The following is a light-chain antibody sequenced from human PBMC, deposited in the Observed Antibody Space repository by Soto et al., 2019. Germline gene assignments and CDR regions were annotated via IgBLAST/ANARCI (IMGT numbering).Light chain of an antibody. Sequence: QSVLTQPPSVSAAPGQKVTISCSGSGSNIGNNYVSWYQQLPGTAPKLLIYENNKRPSGIPDRFSGSKSGTSATLGITGLQTGDEADYHCGTLDNSLDAVVFGGGTKVTVL. CDR1: GSNIGNNY. CDR3: GTLDNSLDAVV. V-gene: IGLV1-51*02. CDR2: ENN. J-gene: IGLJ2*01.